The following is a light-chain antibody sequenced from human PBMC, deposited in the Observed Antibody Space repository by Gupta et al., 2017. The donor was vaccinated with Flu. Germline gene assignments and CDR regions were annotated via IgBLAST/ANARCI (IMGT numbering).Light chain of an antibody. CDR2: GAS. J-gene: IGKJ4*01. V-gene: IGKV1-27*01. CDR3: QKCNSAPALI. CDR1: QDIRDY. Sequence: DIQMTQSPSSLSASVGDRVTITCRASQDIRDYLAWYQQKPGTAPKLLIYGASTLQSGVSSRFTGSGYGTDFTLTISSRQPEDVATYYCQKCNSAPALIFGGGTKVEIK.